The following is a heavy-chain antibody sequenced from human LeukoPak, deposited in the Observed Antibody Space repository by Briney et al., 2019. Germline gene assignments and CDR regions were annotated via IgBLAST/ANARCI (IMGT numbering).Heavy chain of an antibody. D-gene: IGHD2-2*01. J-gene: IGHJ4*02. Sequence: LGGSLRLSCAASGFPFSSYAMSWVRQAPGKGLEWVSAISGSGGSTYYADSVKGRFTTSRDNSKNTLYLQMNSLRAEDTAVYYCAKDAPVNIVVVPAANSWGQGTLVTVSS. CDR3: AKDAPVNIVVVPAANS. CDR2: ISGSGGST. V-gene: IGHV3-23*01. CDR1: GFPFSSYA.